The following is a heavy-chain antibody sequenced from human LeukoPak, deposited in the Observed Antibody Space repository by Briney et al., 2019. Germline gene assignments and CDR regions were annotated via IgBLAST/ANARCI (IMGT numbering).Heavy chain of an antibody. V-gene: IGHV4-34*01. CDR1: GGSFSGYY. CDR3: ARVRRVGSSRFDY. CDR2: INHSGSI. Sequence: SETLSLTCAVYGGSFSGYYWSWIRQPPGKGLEWIGEINHSGSINYNPSLKGRVTISVDTSKNQFSLKLSSVTAADTAVYYCARVRRVGSSRFDYWGQGTLVTVSS. J-gene: IGHJ4*02. D-gene: IGHD6-13*01.